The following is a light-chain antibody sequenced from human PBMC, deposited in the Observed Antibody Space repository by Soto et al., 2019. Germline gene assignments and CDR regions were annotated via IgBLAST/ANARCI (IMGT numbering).Light chain of an antibody. CDR1: QSGLYSSSNKNY. J-gene: IGKJ1*01. V-gene: IGKV4-1*01. CDR3: QQYCSSPWT. Sequence: DIVMTQSPDSLAVSLGERATINCRSSQSGLYSSSNKNYLAWYQQKPGQPPKLLIYWASTRESGVPARFSGSGSGTDFTLTISSLQAEDVAVYYCQQYCSSPWTFGQGTKVEIK. CDR2: WAS.